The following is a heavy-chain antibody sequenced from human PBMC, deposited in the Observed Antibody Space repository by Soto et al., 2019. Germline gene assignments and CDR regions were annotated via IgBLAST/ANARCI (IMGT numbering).Heavy chain of an antibody. CDR3: ARFITYYYGEGSYNLFDP. D-gene: IGHD3-10*01. J-gene: IGHJ5*02. V-gene: IGHV4-34*01. CDR1: GGTCSGYY. Sequence: SETMPLTCSVYGGTCSGYYWSWIRQHPGKGLEWIGEINHSGSTNYNPSLKSRVTISVDTSKNQFSLKLSSVTAADTAVYYCARFITYYYGEGSYNLFDPWGQGTLVTGSS. CDR2: INHSGST.